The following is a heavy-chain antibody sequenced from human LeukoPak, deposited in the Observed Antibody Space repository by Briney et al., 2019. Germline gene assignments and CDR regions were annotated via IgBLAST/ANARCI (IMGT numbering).Heavy chain of an antibody. CDR1: GGTFSSYA. CDR3: ARVGDFWSGYYRPFDY. J-gene: IGHJ4*02. D-gene: IGHD3-3*01. V-gene: IGHV1-69*05. CDR2: IIPIFGTA. Sequence: SVKVSCKASGGTFSSYAISWVRQAPGQGLEWMGRIIPIFGTANYAQKFQGRVTITTDESTSTAYMELSSLRSEDTAVYYCARVGDFWSGYYRPFDYWGQGTLVTVSS.